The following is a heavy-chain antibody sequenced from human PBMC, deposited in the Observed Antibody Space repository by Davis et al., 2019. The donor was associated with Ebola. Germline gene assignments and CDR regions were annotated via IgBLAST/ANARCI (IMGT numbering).Heavy chain of an antibody. V-gene: IGHV3-15*07. Sequence: PGGSLRLSCAASGFTFSNAWMNWVRQAPGKGLEWVGRIKSKTDGGTTDYAAPVKGRFTISRDDSKNTLYLQMNSLKTEDTAVYYCTTQRVVPAAILDYYGMDVWGQGTTVTVSS. J-gene: IGHJ6*02. CDR2: IKSKTDGGTT. CDR1: GFTFSNAW. D-gene: IGHD2-2*02. CDR3: TTQRVVPAAILDYYGMDV.